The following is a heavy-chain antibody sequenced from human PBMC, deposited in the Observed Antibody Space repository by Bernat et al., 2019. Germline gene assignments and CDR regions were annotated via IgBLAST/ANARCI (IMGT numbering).Heavy chain of an antibody. CDR1: GFTFSSYS. D-gene: IGHD5-12*01. J-gene: IGHJ4*02. Sequence: VQLVESGGGLVQPGGSLRLSCAASGFTFSSYSMNWVRQAPGKGLEWVAVISYDGSNKYYADSVKGRFTISRDNSKNTLYLQMNSLRAEDTAVYYCATRGSATGFDYWGQGTLVTVSS. CDR3: ATRGSATGFDY. CDR2: ISYDGSNK. V-gene: IGHV3-30*03.